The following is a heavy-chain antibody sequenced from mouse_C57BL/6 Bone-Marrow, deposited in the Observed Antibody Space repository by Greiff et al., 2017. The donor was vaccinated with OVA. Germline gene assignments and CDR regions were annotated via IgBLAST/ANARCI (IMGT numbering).Heavy chain of an antibody. J-gene: IGHJ1*03. Sequence: VQLQQSGAELVKPGASVKISSKASGYAFSSYWMNWVKQRPGKGLEWIGQIYPGDGDTNYNGKFKGKATLTADKSSSTAYMQLSSLTSEDSAVYFCAREYSSYWYFDVWGTGTTVTVSS. D-gene: IGHD2-5*01. CDR1: GYAFSSYW. V-gene: IGHV1-80*01. CDR3: AREYSSYWYFDV. CDR2: IYPGDGDT.